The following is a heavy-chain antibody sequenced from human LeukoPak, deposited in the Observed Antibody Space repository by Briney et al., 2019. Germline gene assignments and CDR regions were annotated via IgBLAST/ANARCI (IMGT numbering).Heavy chain of an antibody. J-gene: IGHJ4*02. CDR2: IGSTGNYI. CDR1: GFTFSIYP. Sequence: GGSLRLSCAASGFTFSIYPMHWVRQAPGKGLEWVSSIGSTGNYIYYADSVKGRFTISRDNAKNSLYLQMNSLRAEDTAVYYGARVPTKNFFASAFDYWAQGPLVPVPS. CDR3: ARVPTKNFFASAFDY. V-gene: IGHV3-21*01. D-gene: IGHD3-3*01.